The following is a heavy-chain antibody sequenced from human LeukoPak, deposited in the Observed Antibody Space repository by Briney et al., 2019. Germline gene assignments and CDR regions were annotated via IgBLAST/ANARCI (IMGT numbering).Heavy chain of an antibody. D-gene: IGHD1-20*01. Sequence: ASVKVSFKASGYTFTRYYIHWVRQAPGQGLEWMGLIDPSGGSTNSAQKFQGRLTVTRDTSPTAVYMELSSLRSEDTAVYYCARAYNWNDRFDYWGQGTLVTVSS. J-gene: IGHJ4*02. CDR1: GYTFTRYY. CDR3: ARAYNWNDRFDY. V-gene: IGHV1-46*01. CDR2: IDPSGGST.